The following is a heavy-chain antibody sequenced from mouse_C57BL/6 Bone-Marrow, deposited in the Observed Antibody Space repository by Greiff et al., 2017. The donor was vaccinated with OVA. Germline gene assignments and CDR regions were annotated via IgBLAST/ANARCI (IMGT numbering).Heavy chain of an antibody. Sequence: QVQLQQPGAELVKPGASVKLSCKASGYTFTSYWMHWVKQRPGQGLEWIGMIHPNSGSTNYNEKFKSKATLTVDKSSSTAYMQLSSLTSEDSAVYYCAREAYGSSYYFDYWGQGTTLTVSS. J-gene: IGHJ2*01. CDR2: IHPNSGST. CDR3: AREAYGSSYYFDY. D-gene: IGHD1-1*01. CDR1: GYTFTSYW. V-gene: IGHV1-64*01.